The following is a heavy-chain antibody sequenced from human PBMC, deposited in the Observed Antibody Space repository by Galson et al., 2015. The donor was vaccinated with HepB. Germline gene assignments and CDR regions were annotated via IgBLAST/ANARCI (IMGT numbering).Heavy chain of an antibody. J-gene: IGHJ3*02. Sequence: SLRLSCAASGFTVSSNYMSWVRQAPGKGLEWVSVIYSGGSTYYADSVKGRFTISRDNSKNTLYLQMNSLRAEDTAVYYCAREGVLWFGELSPESDAFDIWGQGTMVTVSS. CDR1: GFTVSSNY. D-gene: IGHD3-10*01. V-gene: IGHV3-66*01. CDR3: AREGVLWFGELSPESDAFDI. CDR2: IYSGGST.